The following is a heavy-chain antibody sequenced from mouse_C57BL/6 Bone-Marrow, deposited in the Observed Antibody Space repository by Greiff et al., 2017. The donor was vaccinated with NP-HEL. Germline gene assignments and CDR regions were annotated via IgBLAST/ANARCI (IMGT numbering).Heavy chain of an antibody. CDR1: GYTFTDYY. V-gene: IGHV1-26*01. J-gene: IGHJ3*01. D-gene: IGHD3-2*02. CDR2: IIPNNGGT. Sequence: VQLQQSGPELVKPGASVKISCKASGYTFTDYYMNWVKQSHGKSLEWIGDIIPNNGGTSYNQKFKGKATLTVDKSSSTAYMELRSLTSEDSAVYYCAGETAQATLFAYWGQGTLVTVSA. CDR3: AGETAQATLFAY.